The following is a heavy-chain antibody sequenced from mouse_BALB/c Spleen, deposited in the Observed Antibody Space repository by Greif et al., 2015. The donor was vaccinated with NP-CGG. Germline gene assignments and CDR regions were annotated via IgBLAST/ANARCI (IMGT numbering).Heavy chain of an antibody. V-gene: IGHV3-1*02. CDR3: GSDYMYEGAMDY. Sequence: DVKLVESGPDLVKPSQSLSLTCTVTGYSITSGYSWHWIRQFPGNKLEWMGYIHYSGSTNYNPSLKSRISITRDTSKNQFFLQLNSVTTEDTATYYCGSDYMYEGAMDYWGQGTSVTVSS. CDR2: IHYSGST. CDR1: GYSITSGYS. J-gene: IGHJ4*01. D-gene: IGHD2-14*01.